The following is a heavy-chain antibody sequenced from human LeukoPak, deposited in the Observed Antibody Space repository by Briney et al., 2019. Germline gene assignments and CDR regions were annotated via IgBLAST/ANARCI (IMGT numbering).Heavy chain of an antibody. CDR1: GGSISSYY. D-gene: IGHD6-13*01. J-gene: IGHJ6*03. V-gene: IGHV4-59*08. CDR3: ARAGIAAADYYYYYMDV. CDR2: IYYSGST. Sequence: SETLSLTCTVSGGSISSYYWSWIRQPPGKGLEWIGYIYYSGSTNYNPSLKSRVTISVDTSKNQFSLKLSSVTAADTAVYYCARAGIAAADYYYYYMDVWGKGTTVTISS.